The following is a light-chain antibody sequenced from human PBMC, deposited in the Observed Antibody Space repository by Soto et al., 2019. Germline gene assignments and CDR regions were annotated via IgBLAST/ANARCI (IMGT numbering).Light chain of an antibody. CDR2: EVS. CDR1: SSDVGGYNY. V-gene: IGLV2-14*01. J-gene: IGLJ1*01. Sequence: QSALTQPASVSGSPGQSITISCTGTSSDVGGYNYVSWYQQHPGKAPKLMIYEVSNRPSGVSNRFSGSKSGNTASLTISGLQAEDEAHDDCSSYTSSSTPYGVGTGTKLT. CDR3: SSYTSSSTPYG.